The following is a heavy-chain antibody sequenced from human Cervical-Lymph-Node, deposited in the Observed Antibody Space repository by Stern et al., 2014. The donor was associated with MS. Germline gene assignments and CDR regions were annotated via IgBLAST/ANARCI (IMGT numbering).Heavy chain of an antibody. CDR3: ARGYTTSSGRPDY. CDR2: ISSSGGT. D-gene: IGHD6-6*01. J-gene: IGHJ4*02. Sequence: VQLVESGPGLVKPSETLSLTCTVSGGSTSSYYWSWIRQPPGKGLEWVGYISSSGGTKYNHSLTSRVTISLETSKHQFPLNLIPVTAADTAVYYCARGYTTSSGRPDYWGQGTLVTVSS. CDR1: GGSTSSYY. V-gene: IGHV4-59*08.